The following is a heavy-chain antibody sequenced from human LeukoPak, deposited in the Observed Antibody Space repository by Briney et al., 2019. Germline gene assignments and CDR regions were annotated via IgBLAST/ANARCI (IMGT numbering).Heavy chain of an antibody. V-gene: IGHV1-24*01. Sequence: GASVKVSRKVSGYTLTELSMHWVRQAPGKGLEWMGGFDPEDGETIYAQKFQGRVTMTEDTSTDTAYMELSSLRSEDTAVYYCATGIMVGGDAFDIWGQGTMVTVSS. CDR3: ATGIMVGGDAFDI. D-gene: IGHD2-21*01. CDR2: FDPEDGET. CDR1: GYTLTELS. J-gene: IGHJ3*02.